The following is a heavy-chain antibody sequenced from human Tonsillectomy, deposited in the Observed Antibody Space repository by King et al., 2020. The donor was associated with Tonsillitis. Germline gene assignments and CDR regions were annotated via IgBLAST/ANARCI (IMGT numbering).Heavy chain of an antibody. CDR3: ARTFYASGSFPGCFDY. CDR1: GDSISDYY. Sequence: VQLQESGPGLVKPSETLSLTCTVSGDSISDYYWSWIRQPPGKGLEWIGYVSYSGSTNYNPSLESRVTISVDTSKNQFSLRLSSVTAADTAVYYCARTFYASGSFPGCFDYWGQGTLVTVSS. J-gene: IGHJ4*02. CDR2: VSYSGST. V-gene: IGHV4-59*01. D-gene: IGHD3-10*01.